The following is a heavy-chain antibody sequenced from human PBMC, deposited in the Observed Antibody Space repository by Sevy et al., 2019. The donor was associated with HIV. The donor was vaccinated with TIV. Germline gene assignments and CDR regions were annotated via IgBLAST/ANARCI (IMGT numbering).Heavy chain of an antibody. V-gene: IGHV5-51*01. J-gene: IGHJ4*02. D-gene: IGHD3-22*01. Sequence: GESLKISCKTSGYSFTKHWIGWVRQMPGKGLEWVGIIYPGDSDSRDSPSFQGQVTISADKSISTAYLQWSSLKASASGMYYCARGYDDTSGYYSYWGQGTLVTVSS. CDR1: GYSFTKHW. CDR3: ARGYDDTSGYYSY. CDR2: IYPGDSDS.